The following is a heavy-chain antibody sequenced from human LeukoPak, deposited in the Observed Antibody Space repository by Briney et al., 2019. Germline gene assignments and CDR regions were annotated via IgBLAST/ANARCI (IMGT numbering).Heavy chain of an antibody. CDR1: GFTFSSYG. CDR3: AKDSPVATV. D-gene: IGHD5-12*01. J-gene: IGHJ4*02. V-gene: IGHV3-23*01. CDR2: IDGSGAGT. Sequence: GRSLRLSCAASGFTFSSYGMHWVRQAPGKGLEWVSAIDGSGAGTYYADSVKGRFTISRDNSKNTLYLQMNSLRAEDTAVYYCAKDSPVATVWGQGTLVTVSS.